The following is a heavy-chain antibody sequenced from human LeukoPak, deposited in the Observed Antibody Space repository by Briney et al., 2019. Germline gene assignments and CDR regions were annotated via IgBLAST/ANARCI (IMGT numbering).Heavy chain of an antibody. CDR1: GGSISSYY. D-gene: IGHD1-26*01. CDR3: ARDILSDREGY. J-gene: IGHJ4*02. CDR2: IYYSGST. Sequence: PSETLSLTCTVSGGSISSYYWSWIRQPPGKGLEWIGYIYYSGSTNYNPSLKCRVTISVDTSKNQFSLKLSSVTAADTAVYYCARDILSDREGYWGQGTLVTVSS. V-gene: IGHV4-59*01.